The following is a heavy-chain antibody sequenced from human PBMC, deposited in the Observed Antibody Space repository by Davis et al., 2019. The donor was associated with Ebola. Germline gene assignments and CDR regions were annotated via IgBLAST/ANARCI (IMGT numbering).Heavy chain of an antibody. J-gene: IGHJ6*02. D-gene: IGHD2-15*01. Sequence: MPSETLSLTCAVYGGSFSGYYWSWIRQPPGKGLEWIGEINHSGSTNYNPSLKSRVTISVDTSKNQFSLKLSSVTAADTAVYYCTRGGYCSGGGSCFTRDGMDVWGQGTTVTVSS. CDR2: INHSGST. CDR1: GGSFSGYY. CDR3: TRGGYCSGGGSCFTRDGMDV. V-gene: IGHV4-34*01.